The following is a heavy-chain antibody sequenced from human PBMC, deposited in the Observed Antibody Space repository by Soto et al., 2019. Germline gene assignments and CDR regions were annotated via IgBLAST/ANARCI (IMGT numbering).Heavy chain of an antibody. Sequence: GASVTVSCKASGYTFTTYDISWVRQAPGQGLEWMGRISTYNGNTNYPQSLQGRLTMTTDTSTTTAYMELRNLRSDDTAVYYCARDPYHVLMVNAPNLYGMDVWGQGTTVTV. J-gene: IGHJ6*02. CDR2: ISTYNGNT. D-gene: IGHD2-8*01. CDR1: GYTFTTYD. CDR3: ARDPYHVLMVNAPNLYGMDV. V-gene: IGHV1-18*01.